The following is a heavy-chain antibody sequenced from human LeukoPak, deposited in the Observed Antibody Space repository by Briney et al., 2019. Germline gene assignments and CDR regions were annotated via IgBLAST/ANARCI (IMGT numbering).Heavy chain of an antibody. CDR3: AREGLLARISSGDAFDI. D-gene: IGHD5-24*01. CDR2: ISSNTAYI. Sequence: GGSLRLSCAASGFTFRSYTMNWVRQAPGKGLEWVSSISSNTAYIYYADSLRGRITISRDNTMNSLYLQMNSLRAEDTAVYYCAREGLLARISSGDAFDIWGRGTMVTVSS. V-gene: IGHV3-21*01. CDR1: GFTFRSYT. J-gene: IGHJ3*02.